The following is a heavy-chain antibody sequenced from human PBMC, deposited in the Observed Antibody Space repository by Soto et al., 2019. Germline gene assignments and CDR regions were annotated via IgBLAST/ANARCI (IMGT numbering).Heavy chain of an antibody. CDR1: GGTFSSYA. V-gene: IGHV1-69*13. CDR2: IIPIFGTA. CDR3: ARSQPRAYSSGWYPLARGGNYFSWFDP. Sequence: SVKVSCKASGGTFSSYAISWVRQAPGQGLEWMGGIIPIFGTANYAQKFQGRVTITADESTSTAYMELSSLRSEDTAVYYCARSQPRAYSSGWYPLARGGNYFSWFDPWGQGTMV. J-gene: IGHJ5*02. D-gene: IGHD6-19*01.